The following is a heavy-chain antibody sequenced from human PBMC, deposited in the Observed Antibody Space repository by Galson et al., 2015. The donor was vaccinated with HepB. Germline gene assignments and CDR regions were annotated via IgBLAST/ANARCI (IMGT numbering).Heavy chain of an antibody. CDR3: AVDGGSGFYYYYYMDV. V-gene: IGHV1-69*13. CDR1: GGTFSSYA. CDR2: IIPIFGTA. Sequence: SVKVSCKASGGTFSSYAISWVRQAPGQGLEWMGGIIPIFGTANYAQKFQGRVTITADESTSTAYMELSSLRSEDTAVYYCAVDGGSGFYYYYYMDVWGKGITVTVSS. D-gene: IGHD3-10*01. J-gene: IGHJ6*03.